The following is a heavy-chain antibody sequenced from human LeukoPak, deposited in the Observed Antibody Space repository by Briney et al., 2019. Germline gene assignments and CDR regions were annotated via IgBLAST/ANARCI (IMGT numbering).Heavy chain of an antibody. CDR1: GGSISSSSYY. CDR3: ARLHYGGNYGYYYYYMDV. CDR2: IYYTGST. J-gene: IGHJ6*03. Sequence: SETLSLTCTVSGGSISSSSYYWGWIRQPPGKGLEWIGSIYYTGSTYYNPSLKSRVTISVDTSKNQFSLKLSSVTAADTAVYYCARLHYGGNYGYYYYYMDVWGKGTTVTVSS. D-gene: IGHD4-23*01. V-gene: IGHV4-39*01.